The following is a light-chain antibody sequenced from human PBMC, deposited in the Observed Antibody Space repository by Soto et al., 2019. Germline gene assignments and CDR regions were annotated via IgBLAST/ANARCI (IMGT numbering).Light chain of an antibody. V-gene: IGKV1-9*01. Sequence: DIQLTQSPSFLSASVGDRVTITCRASQGISSYLAWYQQKPWKAPKLLIYAASTLQSGVPSRFIGSGSGTEFSLTSSSLPPEDFATYYCQHLDSYSTFGQGTRLENK. CDR1: QGISSY. CDR3: QHLDSYST. CDR2: AAS. J-gene: IGKJ5*01.